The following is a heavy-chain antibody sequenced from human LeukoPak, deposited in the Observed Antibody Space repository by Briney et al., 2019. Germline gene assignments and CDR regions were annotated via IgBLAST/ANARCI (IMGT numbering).Heavy chain of an antibody. CDR3: ARAGDYVWGSYRYKLFDY. D-gene: IGHD3-16*02. V-gene: IGHV4-39*07. Sequence: SETLSLTCTVSGDSISSGSYYWSWIRQPPGKGLEWIGEINHSGSTNYNPSLKSRVTISVDTSKNQFSLKLSSVTAADTDVYYCARAGDYVWGSYRYKLFDYWGQGTLVTVSS. CDR1: GDSISSGSYY. CDR2: INHSGST. J-gene: IGHJ4*02.